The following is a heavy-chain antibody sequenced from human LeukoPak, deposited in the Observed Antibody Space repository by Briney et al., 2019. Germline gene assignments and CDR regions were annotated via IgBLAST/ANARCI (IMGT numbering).Heavy chain of an antibody. Sequence: ASVKVSCKASGGTFSSYAISWVRQAPGQGLEWMGGIIPIFGTANYAQKFQGRVTITADELTSTAYMELSSLRSEDTAVYYCARDRIVGATTAFDVWGQGTMVTVSS. V-gene: IGHV1-69*13. CDR3: ARDRIVGATTAFDV. CDR1: GGTFSSYA. J-gene: IGHJ3*01. CDR2: IIPIFGTA. D-gene: IGHD1-26*01.